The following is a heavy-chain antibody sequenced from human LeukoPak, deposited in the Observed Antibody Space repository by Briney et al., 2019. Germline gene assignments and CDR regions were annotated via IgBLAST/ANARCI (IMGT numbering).Heavy chain of an antibody. V-gene: IGHV3-23*01. J-gene: IGHJ6*03. Sequence: GGSLRLSCAASGFTFSSYGMSWVRQAPGKGLEWVSVISNSGGSTDYADSVKGRFTISRDNSKNTLYLQMNSLRAEDTAVYYCASPRYYDFWSGYYPYYYYMDVWGKGTTVTVSS. CDR2: ISNSGGST. CDR1: GFTFSSYG. D-gene: IGHD3-3*01. CDR3: ASPRYYDFWSGYYPYYYYMDV.